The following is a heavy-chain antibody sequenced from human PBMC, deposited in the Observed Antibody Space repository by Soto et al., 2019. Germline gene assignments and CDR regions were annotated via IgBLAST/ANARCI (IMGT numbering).Heavy chain of an antibody. V-gene: IGHV1-69*06. CDR1: GGTFSSYA. CDR3: ARDTRDIVVVVAGVYYYYGMDV. Sequence: ASVKVSCKASGGTFSSYAIGWVRQAPGQGLEWMGGIIPIFGTANYAQKFQGRVTITADKSTSTAYMELSSLRSEDTAVYYCARDTRDIVVVVAGVYYYYGMDVWGQGTTVTVSS. D-gene: IGHD2-15*01. J-gene: IGHJ6*02. CDR2: IIPIFGTA.